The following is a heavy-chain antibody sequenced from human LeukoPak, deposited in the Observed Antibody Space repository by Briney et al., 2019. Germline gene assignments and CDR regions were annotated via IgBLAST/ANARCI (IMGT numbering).Heavy chain of an antibody. CDR2: IYYSGST. Sequence: SETLSLTCTVSGGSISSSSYYWGWIRQPPGKGLEWIGSIYYSGSTYYNPSLKSRVTISVDTSKNQFSLKLSSVTAADTAVYYCARDFSYDYVWGSYPTPGEWFDPWGQGTLVTVSS. CDR1: GGSISSSSYY. J-gene: IGHJ5*02. CDR3: ARDFSYDYVWGSYPTPGEWFDP. V-gene: IGHV4-39*07. D-gene: IGHD3-16*02.